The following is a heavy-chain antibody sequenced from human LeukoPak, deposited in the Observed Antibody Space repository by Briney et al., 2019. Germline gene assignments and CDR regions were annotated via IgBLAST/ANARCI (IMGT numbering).Heavy chain of an antibody. D-gene: IGHD2-15*01. J-gene: IGHJ6*03. CDR2: ISWDGGST. CDR3: AKDGAYCSGGSCYGNYYYYMDV. CDR1: GFTFDDYT. Sequence: GGSLRLSCAASGFTFDDYTMHWVRQAPGKGLEWVSLISWDGGSTYYADSVKGRFTISRDNSKNSLYLQMNSLRTEDTALYYCAKDGAYCSGGSCYGNYYYYMDVWGKGTTVTVSS. V-gene: IGHV3-43*01.